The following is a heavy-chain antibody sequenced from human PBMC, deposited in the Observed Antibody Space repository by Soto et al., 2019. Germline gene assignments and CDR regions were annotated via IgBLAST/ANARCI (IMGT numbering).Heavy chain of an antibody. CDR2: INHSGST. CDR3: ARGGTGYSYGQGWFDP. D-gene: IGHD5-18*01. CDR1: GGSFSGYY. Sequence: QVQLQQWGAGLLKPSETLSLTCAVYGGSFSGYYWSWIRQPPGKGLEWIGEINHSGSTNYNPSLKCRVTISVDTSKNQFSLKLSSVTAADTAVYYCARGGTGYSYGQGWFDPWGQGTLVTVSS. V-gene: IGHV4-34*01. J-gene: IGHJ5*02.